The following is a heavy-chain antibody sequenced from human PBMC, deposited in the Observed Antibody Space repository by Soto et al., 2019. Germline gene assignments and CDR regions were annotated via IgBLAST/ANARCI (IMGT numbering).Heavy chain of an antibody. CDR3: ARVRCSGGSCRYAYDI. V-gene: IGHV3-74*01. D-gene: IGHD2-15*01. J-gene: IGHJ3*02. Sequence: EVQLVESGGGLVQPGGSQRLSCAASGFTFSTYWMHWVRQAPGKGLVWVSRINSDGSSTNYADSVKGRFTISRDNAKNTLYRQMNSLRAEDTAMYFCARVRCSGGSCRYAYDIWGQGKMVSVSS. CDR2: INSDGSST. CDR1: GFTFSTYW.